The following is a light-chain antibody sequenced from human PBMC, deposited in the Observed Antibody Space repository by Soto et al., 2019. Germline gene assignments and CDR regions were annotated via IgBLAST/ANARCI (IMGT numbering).Light chain of an antibody. CDR2: TTN. CDR3: QSYDSSLSGSRV. V-gene: IGLV1-44*01. CDR1: TSNIESHP. Sequence: QSVLTQPPSASGAPGQRITISCSGDTSNIESHPVNWFQQVPGAAPKLIIKTTNQRPSGVPDRFSGSKSGTSASLAITGLQAEDEADYYCQSYDSSLSGSRVFGGGTKLTVL. J-gene: IGLJ3*02.